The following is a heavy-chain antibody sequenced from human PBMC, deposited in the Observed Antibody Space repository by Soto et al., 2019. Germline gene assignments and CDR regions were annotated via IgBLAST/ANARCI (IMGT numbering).Heavy chain of an antibody. CDR3: AKLLATGAAEY. J-gene: IGHJ4*02. CDR1: GGSISNYY. CDR2: IYYTGST. V-gene: IGHV4-59*01. D-gene: IGHD5-12*01. Sequence: QSQTLSLTCTVSGGSISNYYWIWIRQPPGKGLEWVGYIYYTGSTKYNPSLESRVTMSVDTSKNQFSLKLRSVTAADTAVYYCAKLLATGAAEYWGQGTLVTVSS.